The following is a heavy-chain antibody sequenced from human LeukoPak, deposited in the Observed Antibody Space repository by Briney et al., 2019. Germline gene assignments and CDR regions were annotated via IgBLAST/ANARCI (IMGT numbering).Heavy chain of an antibody. D-gene: IGHD3-22*01. J-gene: IGHJ3*02. Sequence: GGSLRLSCAASGFTFSSYWMHWVRQAPGKGLVWVSRINSDGSSTSYADSVKGRFTISRDNAKNTLYLQMNSLRAEDTAVYYCARAKGYSQRAFDIWGQGTMVTVSS. CDR3: ARAKGYSQRAFDI. CDR1: GFTFSSYW. CDR2: INSDGSST. V-gene: IGHV3-74*01.